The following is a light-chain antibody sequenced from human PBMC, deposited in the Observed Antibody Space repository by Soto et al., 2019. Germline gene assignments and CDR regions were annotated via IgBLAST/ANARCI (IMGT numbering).Light chain of an antibody. V-gene: IGKV3-20*01. Sequence: EIVLTQSPGTLSLSPGERATLSCRASQSVSSSYLAWYQQKPGQAPRLLIYGASSRATGIPHRFSGSGSGTDFTLTISRLAPEDFAVYYCQQYGSSPLTFGGGTKVEIK. CDR1: QSVSSSY. CDR3: QQYGSSPLT. CDR2: GAS. J-gene: IGKJ4*01.